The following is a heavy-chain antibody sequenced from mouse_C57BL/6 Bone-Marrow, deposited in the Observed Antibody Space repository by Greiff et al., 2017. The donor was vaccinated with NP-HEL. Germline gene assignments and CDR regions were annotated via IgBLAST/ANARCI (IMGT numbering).Heavy chain of an antibody. CDR1: GYTFTSYW. CDR2: IDPNSGGT. CDR3: ARWGVYDGYYVDY. J-gene: IGHJ2*01. V-gene: IGHV1-72*01. D-gene: IGHD2-3*01. Sequence: VQLQQSGTELVKPGASVKLSCKASGYTFTSYWMHWVKQRPGQGLEWIGRIDPNSGGTKYNEKFKSKATLTVDKPSSTAYMQLSSLTSEDSAVYYCARWGVYDGYYVDYWGKGTTLTVSS.